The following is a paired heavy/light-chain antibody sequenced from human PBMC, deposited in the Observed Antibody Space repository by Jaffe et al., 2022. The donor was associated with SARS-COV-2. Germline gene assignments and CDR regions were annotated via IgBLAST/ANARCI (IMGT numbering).Heavy chain of an antibody. J-gene: IGHJ4*02. D-gene: IGHD6-13*01. CDR2: ITSSGSAI. CDR1: GFTFSTYS. V-gene: IGHV3-48*02. Sequence: EVQLVESGGGLVQPGGSLRLSCAASGFTFSTYSMNWVRQAPGKGLEWVSYITSSGSAIYYADSVKGRFTISRDNAKNSLYLQMDSLRDEDTAVYYCARVIGGSSWGKFDYWGQGTLVTVSS. CDR3: ARVIGGSSWGKFDY.
Light chain of an antibody. CDR2: DAS. V-gene: IGKV1-33*01. J-gene: IGKJ2*01. CDR1: QDISNY. Sequence: DIQMTQSPSSLSASVGDRVTITCQARQDISNYLSWYQQKPGKPPKFLIYDASNLQTGVPSRFSGSGSGTDFTFTISSLQPEDSATYYCQQYDNLPYTFGQGTKLEIK. CDR3: QQYDNLPYT.